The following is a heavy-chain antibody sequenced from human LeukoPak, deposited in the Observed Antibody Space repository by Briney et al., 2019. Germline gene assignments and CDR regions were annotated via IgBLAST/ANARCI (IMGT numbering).Heavy chain of an antibody. Sequence: GGSLRLSCAASGFTFSSYGMHWVRQAPGKGLEWVAVIWYDGSNKYYADSVKGRFTISRDNAKNSLYLQMNSLRAEDTAVYYCARGYYYATDYWGQGTLVTVSS. CDR3: ARGYYYATDY. CDR1: GFTFSSYG. J-gene: IGHJ4*02. CDR2: IWYDGSNK. D-gene: IGHD3-10*01. V-gene: IGHV3-33*03.